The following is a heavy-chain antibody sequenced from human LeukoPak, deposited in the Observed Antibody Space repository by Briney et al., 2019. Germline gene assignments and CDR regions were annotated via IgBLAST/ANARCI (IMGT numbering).Heavy chain of an antibody. Sequence: GGSLRLSCAASGFTFSTYTMHWVRQAPGKGLEWVSSISSSSSYIYYADSVKGRFTISRDNAKNSLYLLMNSLRAEDTALYYCARDGRGRDYCSSGSCYRYFDLWGRGTLVTVSS. CDR1: GFTFSTYT. CDR3: ARDGRGRDYCSSGSCYRYFDL. CDR2: ISSSSSYI. J-gene: IGHJ2*01. V-gene: IGHV3-21*01. D-gene: IGHD2-15*01.